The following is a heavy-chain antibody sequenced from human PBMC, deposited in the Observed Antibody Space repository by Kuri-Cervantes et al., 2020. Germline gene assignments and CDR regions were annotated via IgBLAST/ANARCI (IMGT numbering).Heavy chain of an antibody. V-gene: IGHV4-39*07. CDR2: IYYSGST. J-gene: IGHJ5*02. D-gene: IGHD3-10*01. CDR3: ARERRITMVRGVHDWFDP. Sequence: SETLSLTCTVSGGSISSSSYYWGWIRPPPGKGLEWTGSIYYSGSTYYNPSLKSRVTISVDTSKNQFSLKLSSVTAADTAVYYCARERRITMVRGVHDWFDPWGQGTLVTVSS. CDR1: GGSISSSSYY.